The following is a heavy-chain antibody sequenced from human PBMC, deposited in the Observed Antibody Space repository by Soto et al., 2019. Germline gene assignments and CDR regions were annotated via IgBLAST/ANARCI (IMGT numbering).Heavy chain of an antibody. J-gene: IGHJ4*02. D-gene: IGHD4-17*01. CDR3: ARVVDYGDKQPFDY. V-gene: IGHV1-69*13. CDR2: IIPIFGTA. CDR1: GGTFSSYA. Sequence: SVKVSCKASGGTFSSYAISWVRQAPGQGLEWMGGIIPIFGTANYAQKFQGRVTITADESTSTAYMELSSLRSEDTAVYYCARVVDYGDKQPFDYWGQGTLVTVSS.